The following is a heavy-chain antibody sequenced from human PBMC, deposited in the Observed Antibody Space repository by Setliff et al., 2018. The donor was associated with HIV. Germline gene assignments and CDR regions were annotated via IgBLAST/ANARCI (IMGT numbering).Heavy chain of an antibody. J-gene: IGHJ6*03. D-gene: IGHD3-10*01. CDR2: IYYSGTA. Sequence: SETLSLTCTVSGGPISSGAYYWSWIRQHPEKGLEWIGYIYYSGTAYYNPSLKSRVTISLDTSKNQFSLKLTSVTAADTAVYYCAREWRGRYYYYMDVWGKGTTVTVSS. CDR3: AREWRGRYYYYMDV. V-gene: IGHV4-31*03. CDR1: GGPISSGAYY.